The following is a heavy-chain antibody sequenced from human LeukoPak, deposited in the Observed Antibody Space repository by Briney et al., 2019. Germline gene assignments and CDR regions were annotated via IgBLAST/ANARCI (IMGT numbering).Heavy chain of an antibody. CDR2: IHTSGST. Sequence: SETLSLTCTASGGSISSGSYYWSWLPQPAGQGLEWIGRIHTSGSTNYSPSLKSRVTISVDTSKNQFSLKLSSVTAADTAVYYCARDPLDAFDIWGQGTMVTVSS. V-gene: IGHV4-61*02. CDR3: ARDPLDAFDI. J-gene: IGHJ3*02. CDR1: GGSISSGSYY.